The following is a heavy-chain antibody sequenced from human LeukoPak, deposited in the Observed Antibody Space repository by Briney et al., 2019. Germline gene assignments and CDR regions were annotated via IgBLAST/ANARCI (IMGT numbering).Heavy chain of an antibody. CDR1: GFTFSDYY. J-gene: IGHJ6*03. CDR2: ISHSGMTV. D-gene: IGHD4-23*01. V-gene: IGHV3-11*04. CDR3: ARDGDTVLTRGYYYYMDV. Sequence: PGGSLRPSCAASGFTFSDYYMSWIRQAPGKGLEWVSYISHSGMTVYNADSVKGRFTISRDNAKNSLHLQMHSLRAEDTAVYFCARDGDTVLTRGYYYYMDVWGKGTTVTVSS.